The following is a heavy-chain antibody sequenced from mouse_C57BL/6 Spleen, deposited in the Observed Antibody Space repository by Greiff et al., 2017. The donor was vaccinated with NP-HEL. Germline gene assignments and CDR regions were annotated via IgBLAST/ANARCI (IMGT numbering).Heavy chain of an antibody. CDR1: GFTFSSYA. D-gene: IGHD2-4*01. CDR2: ISDGGSYT. CDR3: ASIYYDYADGWAY. V-gene: IGHV5-4*01. Sequence: DVHLVESGGGLVKPGGSLKLSCAASGFTFSSYAMSWVRQTPEKRLEWVATISDGGSYTYYPDNVKGRFTISRDNAKNNLYLQMSHLKSEDTAMYYCASIYYDYADGWAYWGQGTLVTVSA. J-gene: IGHJ3*01.